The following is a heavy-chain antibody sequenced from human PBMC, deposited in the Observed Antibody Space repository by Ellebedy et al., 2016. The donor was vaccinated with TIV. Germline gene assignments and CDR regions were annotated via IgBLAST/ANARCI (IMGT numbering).Heavy chain of an antibody. Sequence: PGGSLRLSCAASGFTFDDYAMHWVRQAPGKGLEWVSGISWNSGSIGYADSVKGRFTISRDNAKNSLYLQMNSLRAEDTALYYCAKGAHERWYSSSCHFDYWGQGTLVTVSS. CDR1: GFTFDDYA. CDR3: AKGAHERWYSSSCHFDY. CDR2: ISWNSGSI. D-gene: IGHD6-13*01. J-gene: IGHJ4*02. V-gene: IGHV3-9*01.